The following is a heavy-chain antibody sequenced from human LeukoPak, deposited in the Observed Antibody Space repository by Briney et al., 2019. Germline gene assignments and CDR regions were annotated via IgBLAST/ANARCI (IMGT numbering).Heavy chain of an antibody. CDR2: IYYSGST. D-gene: IGHD2-15*01. J-gene: IGHJ4*02. CDR1: GGSISSGGYY. Sequence: SETLSLTCTVSGGSISSGGYYWSWIRQHPGKGLEWIGYIYYSGSTFYNPSLKSRVTISVDTSKNQFSLKLSSVTAADTAVYYCAREVVLVAAYYFDYWGQGTLVTVSS. CDR3: AREVVLVAAYYFDY. V-gene: IGHV4-31*03.